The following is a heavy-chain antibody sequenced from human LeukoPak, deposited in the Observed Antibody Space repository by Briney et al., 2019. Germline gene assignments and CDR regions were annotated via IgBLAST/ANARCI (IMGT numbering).Heavy chain of an antibody. CDR2: ISYDGSNK. J-gene: IGHJ4*02. D-gene: IGHD6-19*01. CDR1: GFTFSSYS. Sequence: GGSLRLSCAASGFTFSSYSLHWVRQAPGKGLEWVAVISYDGSNKFYADSVKGQFTISRDNSKNTLYLQMNSPRAEDTAVYYCARDSKDSEQWLNSFVYWGQGTLVTVSS. V-gene: IGHV3-30*04. CDR3: ARDSKDSEQWLNSFVY.